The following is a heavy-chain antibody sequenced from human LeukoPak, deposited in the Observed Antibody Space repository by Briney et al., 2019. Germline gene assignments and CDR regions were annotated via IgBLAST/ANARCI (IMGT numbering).Heavy chain of an antibody. D-gene: IGHD1-26*01. V-gene: IGHV3-74*01. CDR1: GFTFSSYW. J-gene: IGHJ4*02. Sequence: PGGSLRLSCAAAGFTFSSYWTHWVRQVPGKGLVWVSRINSDGSGTSYPDSVKGRFTISRDNAKNTLYLQMNSLRAEDMAVYYCAREATGLDYWGQGILVTVSP. CDR2: INSDGSGT. CDR3: AREATGLDY.